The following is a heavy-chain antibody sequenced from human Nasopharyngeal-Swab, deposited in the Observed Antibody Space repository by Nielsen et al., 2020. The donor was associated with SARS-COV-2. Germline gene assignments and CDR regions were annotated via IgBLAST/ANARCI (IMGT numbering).Heavy chain of an antibody. V-gene: IGHV3-21*01. J-gene: IGHJ4*02. Sequence: GESLKISCAASGFTFDDYTMNWVRHAPGKGLEWVSAISSTGDYIYHAASVKGRFTISRDNAKNSLYLQMNSLRAEDTAVYYCTRDTPAMFAYWGQGTLVTVSS. CDR3: TRDTPAMFAY. CDR2: ISSTGDYI. CDR1: GFTFDDYT.